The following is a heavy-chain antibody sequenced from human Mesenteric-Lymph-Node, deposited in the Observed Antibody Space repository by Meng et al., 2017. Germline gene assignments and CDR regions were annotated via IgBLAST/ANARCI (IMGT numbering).Heavy chain of an antibody. Sequence: GESLKISCAASGFTFSDYHMSWIRQAPGKGLEWVSHILRSGDTIYYEDSVKGRFTISRDNAQNSLYLLMNSLKAEDPAVYYCAKQPMGIRPPEYLGQGTQVTVSS. CDR3: AKQPMGIRPPEY. CDR1: GFTFSDYH. D-gene: IGHD1-26*01. V-gene: IGHV3-11*01. CDR2: ILRSGDTI. J-gene: IGHJ4*02.